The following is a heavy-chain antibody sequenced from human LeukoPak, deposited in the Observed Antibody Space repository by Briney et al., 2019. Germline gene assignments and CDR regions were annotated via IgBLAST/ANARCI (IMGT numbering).Heavy chain of an antibody. CDR2: ISSSSSYI. D-gene: IGHD2-2*01. CDR1: GFTFSGYS. J-gene: IGHJ4*02. Sequence: GGSLRLSCAASGFTFSGYSMNWVRQAPGKGLEWVSSISSSSSYIYYADSVKGRFTISRDNAKNSLYLQMYSLRAEDTAVYYCARVGYCSSTSCHNFDYWGQGTLVTVSS. V-gene: IGHV3-21*01. CDR3: ARVGYCSSTSCHNFDY.